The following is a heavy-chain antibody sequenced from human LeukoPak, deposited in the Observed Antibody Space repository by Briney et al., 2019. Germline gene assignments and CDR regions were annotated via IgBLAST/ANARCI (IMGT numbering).Heavy chain of an antibody. CDR2: IRYDGSNK. J-gene: IGHJ4*02. D-gene: IGHD3-22*01. CDR3: ARNYYDSSGYYLFDY. CDR1: GFTFSSYG. Sequence: GGSLRLSCAASGFTFSSYGMHWVRQAPGRGLEWVAFIRYDGSNKYYADSVKGRFTISRDNSKNTLYLQMNSLRAEDTAVYYCARNYYDSSGYYLFDYWGQGTLVTVSS. V-gene: IGHV3-30*02.